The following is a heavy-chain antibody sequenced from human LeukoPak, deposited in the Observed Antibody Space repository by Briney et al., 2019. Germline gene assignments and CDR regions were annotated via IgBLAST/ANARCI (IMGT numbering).Heavy chain of an antibody. CDR1: GFIFSDYG. V-gene: IGHV3-30*18. J-gene: IGHJ6*04. Sequence: PGGSLRLSCVASGFIFSDYGIQWVRQAPGKELEWVAVIAYDGNNTYYGDSVRGRFTISRDNSKKMVYLEMNSLRVEDTAVYYCAKTGMLRRVGYLDVWGKGTAVIVSS. CDR2: IAYDGNNT. D-gene: IGHD1-1*01. CDR3: AKTGMLRRVGYLDV.